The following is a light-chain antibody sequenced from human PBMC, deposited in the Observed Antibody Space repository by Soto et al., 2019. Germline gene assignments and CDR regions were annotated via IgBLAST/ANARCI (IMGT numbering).Light chain of an antibody. CDR3: SSFTSVHTYV. Sequence: QSVLTQPASMSGSPGQSITISCTGTSSDVGGYKYVSWYQQHPGKAPKLMIYEVSHRPSGVSIRFSGSKSGNTASLTISGLQDEDEATYYCSSFTSVHTYVFGTGTKVTVL. CDR1: SSDVGGYKY. CDR2: EVS. V-gene: IGLV2-14*03. J-gene: IGLJ1*01.